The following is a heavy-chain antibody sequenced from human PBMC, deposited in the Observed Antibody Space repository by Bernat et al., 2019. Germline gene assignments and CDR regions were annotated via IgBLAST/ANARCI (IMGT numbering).Heavy chain of an antibody. CDR2: ISSSSSYT. CDR1: GFTFSDYY. CDR3: ARRYSGYDYCFDY. D-gene: IGHD5-12*01. V-gene: IGHV3-11*06. Sequence: QVQLVESGGGLVKPGGSLRLSCAASGFTFSDYYMSWIRQAPGKGLEWVSYISSSSSYTNYADSVKGRFTISRDNAKNSLYLQVNSLRAEDTAVYYCARRYSGYDYCFDYWGQGTLVTVSS. J-gene: IGHJ4*02.